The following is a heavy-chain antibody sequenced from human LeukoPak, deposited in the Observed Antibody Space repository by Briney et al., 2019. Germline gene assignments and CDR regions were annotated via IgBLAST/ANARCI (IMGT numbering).Heavy chain of an antibody. V-gene: IGHV4-39*07. CDR1: GGSISSSSYY. CDR3: ARDPSPEILGYSSSWPFDY. J-gene: IGHJ4*02. Sequence: PSETLSLTCTVSGGSISSSSYYWGWIRQPPGKGLEWIGSIYYSGSTYYNPSLKSRVTISVDTSKNQFSLKLSSVTAADTAVYYCARDPSPEILGYSSSWPFDYWGQGTLVTVSS. D-gene: IGHD6-13*01. CDR2: IYYSGST.